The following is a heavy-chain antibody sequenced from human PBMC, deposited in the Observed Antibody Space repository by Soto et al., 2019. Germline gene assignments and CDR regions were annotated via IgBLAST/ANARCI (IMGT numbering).Heavy chain of an antibody. V-gene: IGHV3-74*01. Sequence: WGSLRLSCAASGFTFINTWMHCVRQAPGKWLVWVSHINSDGTTTTYADSVKGRFTISRDNAKNTVHLQMNSLRAEDTAVYYCATDGSYAQHVWGQGTTVTVSS. CDR1: GFTFINTW. D-gene: IGHD2-2*01. CDR2: INSDGTTT. J-gene: IGHJ6*02. CDR3: ATDGSYAQHV.